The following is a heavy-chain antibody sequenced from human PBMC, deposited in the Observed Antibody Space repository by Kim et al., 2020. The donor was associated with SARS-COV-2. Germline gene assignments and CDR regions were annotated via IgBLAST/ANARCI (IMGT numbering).Heavy chain of an antibody. CDR3: AKDLARSFSSGYYYDYFDY. CDR2: ISGSGGST. CDR1: GFTFSSYA. Sequence: GGSLRLSCAASGFTFSSYAMSWVRQAPGKGLEWVSAISGSGGSTYYADSVKGRFTISRDNSKNTLYLQMNSLRAEDTAVYCCAKDLARSFSSGYYYDYFDYWGQGTLVTVSS. D-gene: IGHD3-22*01. V-gene: IGHV3-23*01. J-gene: IGHJ4*02.